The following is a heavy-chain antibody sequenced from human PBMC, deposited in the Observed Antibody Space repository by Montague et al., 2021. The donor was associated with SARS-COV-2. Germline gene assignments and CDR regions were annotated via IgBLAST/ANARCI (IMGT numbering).Heavy chain of an antibody. V-gene: IGHV5-10-1*01. CDR1: GYSFTSYW. CDR2: IDPSDSYT. CDR3: ARENFRRYYGSGSYYINAFDI. J-gene: IGHJ3*02. Sequence: QSGVEVKKPGESLRISCKGSGYSFTSYWISWVRQMPGKGLEWMEXIDPSDSYTNYSPSFQGHVTISADKSISTAYLQWSSLKASDTAMYYCARENFRRYYGSGSYYINAFDIWGQGTMVTVSS. D-gene: IGHD3-10*01.